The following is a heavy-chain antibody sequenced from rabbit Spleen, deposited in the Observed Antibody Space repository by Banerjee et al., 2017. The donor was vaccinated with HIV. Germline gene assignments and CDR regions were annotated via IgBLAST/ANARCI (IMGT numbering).Heavy chain of an antibody. CDR1: GFSFSSSYY. CDR3: ARDLYSSAAGDGYPINL. V-gene: IGHV1S40*01. D-gene: IGHD4-1*01. J-gene: IGHJ4*01. Sequence: QSLEESGGDLVKPGASLTLTCTASGFSFSSSYYMCWVRQAPGKGLEWIGCIYTGSGTTYYASWAKGRFTITRSTSLNTVTLQMTSLTAADTATYFCARDLYSSAAGDGYPINLWGPGTLVTVS. CDR2: IYTGSGTT.